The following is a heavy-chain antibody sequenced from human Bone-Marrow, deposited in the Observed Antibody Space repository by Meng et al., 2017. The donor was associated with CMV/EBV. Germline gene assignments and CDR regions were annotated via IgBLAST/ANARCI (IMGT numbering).Heavy chain of an antibody. CDR1: GYSISSGYY. D-gene: IGHD3-16*01. J-gene: IGHJ5*02. Sequence: SELSLTCIVSGYSISSGYYWGWIRQPPGKGLEWIGSIHYSGSTYSNPSLKSRVTTSVDTSKNQFSLKLSSVTAADTAVYYCARESNAWGWFDPWGQGTLVTVSS. CDR2: IHYSGST. V-gene: IGHV4-38-2*02. CDR3: ARESNAWGWFDP.